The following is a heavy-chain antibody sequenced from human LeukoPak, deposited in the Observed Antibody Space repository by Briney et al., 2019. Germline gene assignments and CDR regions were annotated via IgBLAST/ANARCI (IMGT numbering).Heavy chain of an antibody. D-gene: IGHD6-19*01. J-gene: IGHJ4*02. CDR2: IYSGGST. V-gene: IGHV3-53*01. CDR1: GFTVSSNY. CDR3: WGSGWVVGGIRVDY. Sequence: GGSLRLSCAASGFTVSSNYMSWVRQAPGKGLEWVSVIYSGGSTYYADSVKGRFTISRDNSKNTLYLQMNTLRAEDTAVYYCWGSGWVVGGIRVDYWGQGTLVTVSS.